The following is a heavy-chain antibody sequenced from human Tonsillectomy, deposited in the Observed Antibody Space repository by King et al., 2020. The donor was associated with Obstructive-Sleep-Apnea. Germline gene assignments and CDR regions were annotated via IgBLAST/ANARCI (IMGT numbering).Heavy chain of an antibody. CDR3: SRGTPWIQPF. J-gene: IGHJ4*02. Sequence: QLVQSGGGLVQPGRSLRVSCTGSGFIFGDYAMSWFRQAPGKGLEWVGFIRSRVHGGTPEYAASVKGRFIISRDDFKSTAYLQMYGLKTDDTGVYFCSRGTPWIQPFWGQGTLVTVSS. CDR1: GFIFGDYA. CDR2: IRSRVHGGTP. V-gene: IGHV3-49*03. D-gene: IGHD5-18*01.